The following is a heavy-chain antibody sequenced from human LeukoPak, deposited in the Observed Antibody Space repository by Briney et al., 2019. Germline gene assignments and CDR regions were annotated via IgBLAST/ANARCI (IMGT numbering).Heavy chain of an antibody. CDR1: GFTFSSHS. CDR3: AKRPRGNYLDPFDY. D-gene: IGHD3-10*01. Sequence: PGGSLRLSCAASGFTFSSHSMNWVRQAPGKGLEWVSSISGSSSSIYYADSVKGRFTISRDNAKNSLYLQMNSLRADDTAVYYCAKRPRGNYLDPFDYWGQGTLVTVSS. J-gene: IGHJ4*02. CDR2: ISGSSSSI. V-gene: IGHV3-21*06.